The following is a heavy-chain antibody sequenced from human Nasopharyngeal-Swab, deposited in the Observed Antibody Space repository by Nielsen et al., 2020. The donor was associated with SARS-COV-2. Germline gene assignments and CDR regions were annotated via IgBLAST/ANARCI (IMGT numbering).Heavy chain of an antibody. Sequence: GGSLRLSCAASGFTFSSYGMHWVRQAPGKGLEWVAVISYHGSNKYYADSVKGRFTISRDNSKNTLYLQMNSLRAEDTAVYYCAKDGALDYGLDYWGQGTLVTVSS. CDR3: AKDGALDYGLDY. V-gene: IGHV3-30*18. CDR2: ISYHGSNK. J-gene: IGHJ4*02. D-gene: IGHD4-17*01. CDR1: GFTFSSYG.